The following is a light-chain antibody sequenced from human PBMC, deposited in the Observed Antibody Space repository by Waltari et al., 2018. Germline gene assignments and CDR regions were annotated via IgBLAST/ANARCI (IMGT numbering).Light chain of an antibody. V-gene: IGLV2-14*01. CDR2: EVS. CDR3: AAWEDSLSGWV. J-gene: IGLJ3*02. CDR1: SSDVGGYNF. Sequence: QSALTQPASVSGSPGQSITISCTGTSSDVGGYNFVSWYQQHPGKAPKLIISEVSNRPSGVSVRFSGSKSGTSAALAISGLRSEDEADYHCAAWEDSLSGWVFGGGTKLTVL.